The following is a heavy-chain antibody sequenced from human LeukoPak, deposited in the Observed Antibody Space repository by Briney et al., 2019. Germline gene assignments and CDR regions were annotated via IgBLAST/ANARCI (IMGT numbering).Heavy chain of an antibody. D-gene: IGHD6-13*01. V-gene: IGHV1-69*05. CDR1: GYTFAGFY. J-gene: IGHJ5*02. CDR3: ARGDSSSWYWNWFDP. CDR2: IIPIFGTA. Sequence: SVKVSCKASGYTFAGFYMHWVRQAPGQGLEWMGGIIPIFGTANYAQKFQGRVTITTDESTSTAYMELSSLRSEDTAVYYCARGDSSSWYWNWFDPWGQGTLVTVSS.